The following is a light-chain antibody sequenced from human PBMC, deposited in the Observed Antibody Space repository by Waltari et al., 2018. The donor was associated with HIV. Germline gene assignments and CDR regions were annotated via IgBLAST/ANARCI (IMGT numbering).Light chain of an antibody. J-gene: IGLJ2*01. Sequence: QSVLTQPPSVSAAPGQKVTISCSGSSPKIGNNSVSWYQQPPGTAPKLLIYDNNKRPSGIPDRFSGSKSGTSATLGITGLQTGDEADYYCGTWDSSLSAGGVFGGGTKLTVL. CDR1: SPKIGNNS. V-gene: IGLV1-51*01. CDR2: DNN. CDR3: GTWDSSLSAGGV.